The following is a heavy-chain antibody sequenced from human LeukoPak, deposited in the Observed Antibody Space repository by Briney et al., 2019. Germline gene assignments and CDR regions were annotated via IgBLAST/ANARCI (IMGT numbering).Heavy chain of an antibody. D-gene: IGHD3-22*01. CDR3: ARVSSSGGYYSYDTFNI. J-gene: IGHJ3*02. CDR1: GYTFTDYY. V-gene: IGHV1-2*06. Sequence: ASVKVSCKASGYTFTDYYMHWVRQAPGQGLEWRGRINPNTGTTNYAQKFQGRVTMTRDTAINTAYMELSSLRSDDTAVYYCARVSSSGGYYSYDTFNIWGQGTMVTVSS. CDR2: INPNTGTT.